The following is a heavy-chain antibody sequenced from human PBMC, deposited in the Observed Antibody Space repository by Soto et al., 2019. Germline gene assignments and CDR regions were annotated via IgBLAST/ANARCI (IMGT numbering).Heavy chain of an antibody. J-gene: IGHJ4*02. CDR2: TYYRSKWYN. CDR1: GDSVSSNSAA. V-gene: IGHV6-1*01. D-gene: IGHD6-13*01. CDR3: ARDTSSWRGFHFDY. Sequence: QVQLQQSGPGLVKPSQTLSLTCAISGDSVSSNSAAWHWIRQSPSRGLEWLGRTYYRSKWYNDYAVSVKSRITINPDTYKSQFSLQLNSVTPEDTAVYCCARDTSSWRGFHFDYWGQGTLVTVSS.